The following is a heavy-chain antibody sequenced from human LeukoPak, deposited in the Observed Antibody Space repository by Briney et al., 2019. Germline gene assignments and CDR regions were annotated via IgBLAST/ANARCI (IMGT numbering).Heavy chain of an antibody. CDR3: ARDQSTMVRGPNIHLYMDV. V-gene: IGHV4-30-4*08. CDR1: GGSISSGDYY. Sequence: SETLSLTCTVSGGSISSGDYYWSWIRQPPGKGLEWIGYIYYSGSTYYNPSLKSRVTISVDTSKNQFSLKLSSVTAADTAVYYCARDQSTMVRGPNIHLYMDVWGKGTTVTFSS. D-gene: IGHD3-10*01. CDR2: IYYSGST. J-gene: IGHJ6*03.